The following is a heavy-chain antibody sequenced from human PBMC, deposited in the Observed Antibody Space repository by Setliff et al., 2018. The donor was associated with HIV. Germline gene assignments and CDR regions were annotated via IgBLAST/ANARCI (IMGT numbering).Heavy chain of an antibody. V-gene: IGHV4-34*01. CDR1: GGSLSGYY. CDR3: ATGFTAMANFDY. CDR2: INHSGST. Sequence: PSETLSLTCAVYGGSLSGYYWSWIRQPPGKGLEWIGEINHSGSTNYNPSLKSRVTISVDTSKNQFSLKLSSVTAADTAVYYCATGFTAMANFDYWGQGTLVTVSS. D-gene: IGHD5-18*01. J-gene: IGHJ4*02.